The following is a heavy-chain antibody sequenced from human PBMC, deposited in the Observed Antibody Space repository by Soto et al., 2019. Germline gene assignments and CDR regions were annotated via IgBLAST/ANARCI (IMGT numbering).Heavy chain of an antibody. V-gene: IGHV1-8*01. CDR2: MNPNSGNT. J-gene: IGHJ5*02. CDR1: GYTFTSYD. CDR3: ARGLRVSVLRHNWFDP. D-gene: IGHD6-6*01. Sequence: VASVKVSCKASGYTFTSYDINWVRQATGQGLEWMGWMNPNSGNTGYAQKFQGRVTMTRNTSISTAYMELSSLRSEDTAVYYCARGLRVSVLRHNWFDPWGQGTLVTVSS.